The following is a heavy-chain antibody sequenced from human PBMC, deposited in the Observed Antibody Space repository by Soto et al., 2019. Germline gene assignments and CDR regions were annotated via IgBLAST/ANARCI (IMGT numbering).Heavy chain of an antibody. CDR1: GFTFSSYA. D-gene: IGHD3-22*01. Sequence: GESLKISCAASGFTFSSYAMSWVRQAPGKGLEWVSAISGSGGSTYYADSVKGRFTISRDNSKNTLYLQMNSLRAEDTAVYYCAKERDYDYYDSSGPLFYWGQGTLVTVSS. J-gene: IGHJ4*02. V-gene: IGHV3-23*01. CDR3: AKERDYDYYDSSGPLFY. CDR2: ISGSGGST.